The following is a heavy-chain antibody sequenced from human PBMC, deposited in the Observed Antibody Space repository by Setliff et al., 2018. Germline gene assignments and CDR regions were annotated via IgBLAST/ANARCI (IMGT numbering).Heavy chain of an antibody. V-gene: IGHV4-39*01. J-gene: IGHJ5*02. D-gene: IGHD2-8*02. Sequence: PSETLSLTCSVSGDSISRSPNFWGWIRQAPGMGLEWIGTVYFSGTTQYNPSLRSRVTISADTSKNQFSLRLTSVTAADTAIYYCARHLDRDCPGSGTCGFDPWGRGTLVTVSS. CDR2: VYFSGTT. CDR1: GDSISRSPNF. CDR3: ARHLDRDCPGSGTCGFDP.